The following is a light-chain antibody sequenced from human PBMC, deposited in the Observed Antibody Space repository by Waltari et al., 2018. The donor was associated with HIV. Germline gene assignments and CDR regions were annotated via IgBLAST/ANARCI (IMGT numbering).Light chain of an antibody. V-gene: IGKV1-5*03. J-gene: IGKJ3*01. CDR2: TAS. Sequence: DIQVTQSPSNLSASVGDKVTITCRASPDIVDWLAWYQHKPSQAPTLLCYTASTLHTGVPSRFSGSGSGTDFALTIASLQVDDFATYYCQQYKSDSCTFGPGTTVEMK. CDR3: QQYKSDSCT. CDR1: PDIVDW.